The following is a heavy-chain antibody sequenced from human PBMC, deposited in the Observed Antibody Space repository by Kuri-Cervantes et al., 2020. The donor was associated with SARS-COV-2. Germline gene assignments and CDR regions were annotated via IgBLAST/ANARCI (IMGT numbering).Heavy chain of an antibody. J-gene: IGHJ4*02. CDR3: ARSSTPSVVIATSPLDY. D-gene: IGHD2-21*01. V-gene: IGHV5-51*01. Sequence: KVSCKGSGYSLTSYWIGWVRQMPGKGLEWMGIIYPGDSDTRYSPSFQGQVTISADKSISTAYLQWSSLKASDTAMYYCARSSTPSVVIATSPLDYWGQGTLVTVSS. CDR1: GYSLTSYW. CDR2: IYPGDSDT.